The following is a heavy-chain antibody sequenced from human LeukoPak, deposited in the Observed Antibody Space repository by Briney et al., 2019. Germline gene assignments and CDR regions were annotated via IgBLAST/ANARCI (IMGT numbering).Heavy chain of an antibody. CDR1: GDSLRTEN. D-gene: IGHD3-16*01. J-gene: IGHJ4*02. CDR3: ARVGEMGTVRD. Sequence: PSETLSLTCSVSGDSLRTENWSWIRQPPGKGLEWIGYIYKSGSINYNPSLKSRFTISVEKSKNQFSLILSSVTAAATAVYYCARVGEMGTVRDWGQGSLVTVSS. V-gene: IGHV4-59*12. CDR2: IYKSGSI.